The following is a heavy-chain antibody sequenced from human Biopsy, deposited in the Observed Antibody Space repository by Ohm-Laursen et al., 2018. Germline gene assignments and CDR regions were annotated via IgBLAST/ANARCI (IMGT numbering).Heavy chain of an antibody. V-gene: IGHV3-21*01. CDR2: ISASGNHI. J-gene: IGHJ4*02. D-gene: IGHD2-8*01. Sequence: GSLRLSCAASGFSFNSYSMNWVRQAPGKGLEWVSSISASGNHIYYTDSVKGRFTVSRDNGKNSVYLQMNSLRVEDTAVYYCARDGEAKYCKHGVCPSDFWGQGTLVTVSS. CDR1: GFSFNSYS. CDR3: ARDGEAKYCKHGVCPSDF.